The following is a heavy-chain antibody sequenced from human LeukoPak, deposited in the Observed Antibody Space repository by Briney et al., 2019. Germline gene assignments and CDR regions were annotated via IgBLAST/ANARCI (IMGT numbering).Heavy chain of an antibody. V-gene: IGHV4-34*01. J-gene: IGHJ6*03. CDR3: ARTENYYYYMDV. CDR1: GGSFSGYY. Sequence: SETLSLTCAVYGGSFSGYYWSWIRQPPGKGLEWIGEINHSGSTNYNPSLKSRVTTSVDTSKNQFSLKLSSVTAADTAVYYCARTENYYYYMDVWGKGTTVTVSS. CDR2: INHSGST.